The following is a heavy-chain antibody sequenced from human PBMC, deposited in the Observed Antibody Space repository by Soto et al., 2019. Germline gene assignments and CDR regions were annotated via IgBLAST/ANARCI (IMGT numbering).Heavy chain of an antibody. CDR1: GGSISSYY. D-gene: IGHD3-9*01. CDR3: ARVALRYFDVPDNWFDP. J-gene: IGHJ5*02. CDR2: IYYSGST. V-gene: IGHV4-59*01. Sequence: SETLSLTCTVSGGSISSYYWSWIRQPPGKGLEWIGYIYYSGSTNYNPSLQGRVTITRDTSASTAYMELSSLRSEDTAVYYCARVALRYFDVPDNWFDPWGQGTLVTVSS.